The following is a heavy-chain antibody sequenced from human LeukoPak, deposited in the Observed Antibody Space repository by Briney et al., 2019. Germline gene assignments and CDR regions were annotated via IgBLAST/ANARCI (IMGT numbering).Heavy chain of an antibody. CDR3: ARNNDYYDSSGYYYGYFDY. D-gene: IGHD3-22*01. J-gene: IGHJ4*02. V-gene: IGHV3-33*01. CDR2: IWYDGSNK. CDR1: GFTFSSYG. Sequence: PGRSLRLSCAASGFTFSSYGMHWVRQAPGKGLEWVAVIWYDGSNKYYADSVKGRFTISRDNSKNTLYLQMNSLRAEDTAVYYCARNNDYYDSSGYYYGYFDYWGQGTLVTVSS.